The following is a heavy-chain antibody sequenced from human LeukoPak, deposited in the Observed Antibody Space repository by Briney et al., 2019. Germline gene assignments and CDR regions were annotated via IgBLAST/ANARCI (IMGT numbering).Heavy chain of an antibody. CDR3: ASKSGYDAGFDY. CDR2: IYHSGTT. Sequence: SETLSLTCAVSGYSFSSGYYWGWIRQPPGKGLEWIGNIYHSGTTSHNPSLKSRVTISGDTSKNHFSLNLSSVTAADTAVYFCASKSGYDAGFDYWGQGILVAVSS. J-gene: IGHJ4*02. V-gene: IGHV4-38-2*01. CDR1: GYSFSSGYY. D-gene: IGHD5-12*01.